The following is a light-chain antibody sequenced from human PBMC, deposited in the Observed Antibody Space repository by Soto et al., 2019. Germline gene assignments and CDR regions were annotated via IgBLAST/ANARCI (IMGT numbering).Light chain of an antibody. CDR1: QGISSY. CDR3: QQSYSTPWT. CDR2: AAS. V-gene: IGKV1-39*01. J-gene: IGKJ1*01. Sequence: DIQMTQSPSTLSASVGDRVTITCRASQGISSYLAWYQQKPGKAPKLLIYAASSLQSGVPSRFSGSGSGTDFTLTISSLQPEDFATYYCQQSYSTPWTFGQGTKGDIK.